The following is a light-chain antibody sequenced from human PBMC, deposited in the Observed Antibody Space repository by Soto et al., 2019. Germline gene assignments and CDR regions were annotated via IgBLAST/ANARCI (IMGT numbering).Light chain of an antibody. Sequence: LTQPASVSGSPGQSIAISCIGTSSDVGGYNYVSWYQQHPGKAPKLMIYEVKSRPSGVSNRFSGSKSGNTASLTISGLQAEDEADYFCSSFTSNFTYVFGSGTKVTVL. J-gene: IGLJ1*01. CDR1: SSDVGGYNY. CDR2: EVK. CDR3: SSFTSNFTYV. V-gene: IGLV2-14*01.